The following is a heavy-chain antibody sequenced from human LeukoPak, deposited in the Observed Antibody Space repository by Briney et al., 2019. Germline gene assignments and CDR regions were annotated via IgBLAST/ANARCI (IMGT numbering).Heavy chain of an antibody. Sequence: ASVKVSCTASGYTFNSYYMHWVRQAPGQGLEWMGVINPSSGSTSYAQKFQGRVTVTRDTSTSTVYMELSSLRSEDTAVYYCARDVSSGWYVVYWGQGTLVTVSS. J-gene: IGHJ4*02. CDR2: INPSSGST. CDR1: GYTFNSYY. D-gene: IGHD6-19*01. CDR3: ARDVSSGWYVVY. V-gene: IGHV1-46*02.